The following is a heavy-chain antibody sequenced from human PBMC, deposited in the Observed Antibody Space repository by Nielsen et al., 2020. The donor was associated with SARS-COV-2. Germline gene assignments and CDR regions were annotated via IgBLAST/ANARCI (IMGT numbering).Heavy chain of an antibody. CDR2: IIPIFGTA. CDR3: ARDTAPELYYYYMDV. V-gene: IGHV1-69*13. D-gene: IGHD5-18*01. J-gene: IGHJ6*03. CDR1: GGTFSSYA. Sequence: SVKVSCKASGGTFSSYAISWVRQAPGQGLEWMGGIIPIFGTANYAQKSRGRVTITADESTSTAYMELSSLRSEDTAVYYCARDTAPELYYYYMDVWGKGTTVTVSS.